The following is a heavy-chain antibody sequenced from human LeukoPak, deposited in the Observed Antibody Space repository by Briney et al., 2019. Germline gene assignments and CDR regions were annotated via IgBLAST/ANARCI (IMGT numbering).Heavy chain of an antibody. J-gene: IGHJ4*02. Sequence: GGSLRLSCTVSGFTLSSYEMTWFRQAPGKGLEWVTRIGYGGSDTHYADSVKGRFTVSRDNSKNTLYLQLNSLRADDTAVYYCAKVTHYYGSGRFSVYWGQGTLVTVSS. V-gene: IGHV3-23*01. D-gene: IGHD3-10*01. CDR1: GFTLSSYE. CDR2: IGYGGSDT. CDR3: AKVTHYYGSGRFSVY.